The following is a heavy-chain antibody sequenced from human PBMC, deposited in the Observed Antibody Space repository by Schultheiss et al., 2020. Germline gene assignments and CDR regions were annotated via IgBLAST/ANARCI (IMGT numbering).Heavy chain of an antibody. CDR3: ARVMVATISGGAFDI. D-gene: IGHD5-12*01. V-gene: IGHV1-2*04. CDR2: INPNSGGT. Sequence: ASVKVSCKASGYTFTGYYMHWVRQAPGQGLEWMGWINPNSGGTNYAQKFQGWVTMTRDTSISTAYMELSRLRSDDTAVYYCARVMVATISGGAFDIWGQGTMVTVS. J-gene: IGHJ3*02. CDR1: GYTFTGYY.